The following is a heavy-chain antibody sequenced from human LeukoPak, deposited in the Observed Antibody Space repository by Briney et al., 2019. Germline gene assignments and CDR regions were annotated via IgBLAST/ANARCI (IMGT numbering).Heavy chain of an antibody. J-gene: IGHJ4*02. CDR1: GGTFSSYA. CDR3: ARGQDNYYDSSGNYYERTAYYFDY. D-gene: IGHD3-22*01. CDR2: IIPIFGTA. V-gene: IGHV1-69*05. Sequence: SVKVSCKASGGTFSSYAISWVRQAPGQGLEWMGGIIPIFGTANYAQKFQGRVTITTDESTSTAYMELSSLRSEDTAVYYCARGQDNYYDSSGNYYERTAYYFDYWGQGTLVTVSS.